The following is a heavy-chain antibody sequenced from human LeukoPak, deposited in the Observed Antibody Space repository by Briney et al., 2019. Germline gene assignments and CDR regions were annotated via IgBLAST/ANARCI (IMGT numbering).Heavy chain of an antibody. CDR2: IYYSGST. CDR3: ARGERGLQWRAFDI. D-gene: IGHD5-24*01. J-gene: IGHJ3*02. Sequence: SETLSLTCTVSGGSISSYYWSWIRQPPGKGLEWIGYIYYSGSTNYNPSLKSRVTISVDTSKNQFSLTLSSVTAADTAVYYCARGERGLQWRAFDIWGQGTMVTVSS. V-gene: IGHV4-59*01. CDR1: GGSISSYY.